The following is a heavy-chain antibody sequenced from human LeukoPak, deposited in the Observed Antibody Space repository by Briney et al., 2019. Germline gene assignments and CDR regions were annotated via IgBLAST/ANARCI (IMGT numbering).Heavy chain of an antibody. J-gene: IGHJ6*03. CDR1: GGSISSGSYY. Sequence: PSETLSLTCTVSGGSISSGSYYWSWIRQPAGKGLEWIGRIYTSGSTNYNPSLKSRVTISVDTSKNQFSLKLSSVTAADTAVYYCASDTHRNNYYDILTGYPKGYYYYYYMDVWGKGTTVTVSS. D-gene: IGHD3-9*01. V-gene: IGHV4-61*02. CDR2: IYTSGST. CDR3: ASDTHRNNYYDILTGYPKGYYYYYYMDV.